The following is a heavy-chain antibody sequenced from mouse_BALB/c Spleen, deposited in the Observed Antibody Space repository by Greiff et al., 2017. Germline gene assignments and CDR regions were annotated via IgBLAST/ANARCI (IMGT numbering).Heavy chain of an antibody. CDR3: ARWGGNDAMDY. CDR1: GYSITSDYA. J-gene: IGHJ4*01. D-gene: IGHD2-2*01. Sequence: EVQRVESGPGLVKPSQSLSLTCTVTGYSITSDYAWNWIRQFPGNKLEWMGYISYSGSTSYNPSLKSRISITRDTSKNQFFLQLNSVTTEDTATYYCARWGGNDAMDYWGQGTSVTVSS. V-gene: IGHV3-2*02. CDR2: ISYSGST.